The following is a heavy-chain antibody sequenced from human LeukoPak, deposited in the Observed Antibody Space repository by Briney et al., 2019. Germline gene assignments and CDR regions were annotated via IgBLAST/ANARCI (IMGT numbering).Heavy chain of an antibody. Sequence: ASVKVSCKASGYTFTSYGISWVRQAPGQGLEWMGWISAYNGNTNYAQKLQGRVTMTTDTSTSTAYMELRSLRSDDTAVYYCARYLGYCSSTSCSRYMDVWGKGTTVTVSS. D-gene: IGHD2-2*01. CDR2: ISAYNGNT. CDR1: GYTFTSYG. J-gene: IGHJ6*03. CDR3: ARYLGYCSSTSCSRYMDV. V-gene: IGHV1-18*01.